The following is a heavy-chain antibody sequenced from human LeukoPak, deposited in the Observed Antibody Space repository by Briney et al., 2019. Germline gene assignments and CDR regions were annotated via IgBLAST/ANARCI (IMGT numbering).Heavy chain of an antibody. CDR2: INHSGST. CDR1: GGSFSGYY. J-gene: IGHJ5*02. Sequence: SETLSLTCAVSGGSFSGYYWSWIRQPPGKGLEWIGEINHSGSTNYNPSLKSRVTISVDTSKNQFSLKLSSVTAADTAVYYCARGPRCSGGCCYSVRVDPWGQGTLVTVSS. D-gene: IGHD2-15*01. V-gene: IGHV4-34*01. CDR3: ARGPRCSGGCCYSVRVDP.